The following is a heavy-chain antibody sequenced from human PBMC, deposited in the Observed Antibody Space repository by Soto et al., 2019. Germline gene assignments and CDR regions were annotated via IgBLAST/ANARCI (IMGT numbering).Heavy chain of an antibody. D-gene: IGHD3-10*01. Sequence: QVQLQESGPGLVKPSQTLSLTCTVSGGSVSSGGYYWSWIRQHPGKGLEWIGYNYYSGSTYYNPSLKSRVTISLAPSKNQFSLKLSSVTAADTAVYYCARDNLHSGFDYWGQGTLVTVSS. CDR2: NYYSGST. CDR3: ARDNLHSGFDY. CDR1: GGSVSSGGYY. J-gene: IGHJ4*02. V-gene: IGHV4-31*03.